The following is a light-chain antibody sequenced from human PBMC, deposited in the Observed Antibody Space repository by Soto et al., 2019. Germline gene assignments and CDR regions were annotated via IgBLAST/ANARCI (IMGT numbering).Light chain of an antibody. V-gene: IGKV3-11*01. CDR3: QQRGDWPWT. CDR2: DTF. Sequence: EIVLTQSPATLSLSPGEKATLSCRASQSVSNYLAWYQQKPGQAPRLLIYDTFNRATGIPARFSGSGSGTDFTLTISSLDPEDFAVYYCQQRGDWPWTFGQGTKVEIK. J-gene: IGKJ1*01. CDR1: QSVSNY.